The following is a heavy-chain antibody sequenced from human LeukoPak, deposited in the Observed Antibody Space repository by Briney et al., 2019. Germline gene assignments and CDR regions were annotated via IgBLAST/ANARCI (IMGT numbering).Heavy chain of an antibody. D-gene: IGHD5-24*01. CDR3: VKDIQLST. J-gene: IGHJ3*01. CDR2: IGSSGGST. Sequence: QPGGSLRLSCAASGFNFITAAMTWVRQAPGKGLEWVSLIGSSGGSTYYADSVKGRFTISGDNFNHTLPLQMNSLRVEDTAIYYCVKDIQLSTWGLGTMVTVSS. CDR1: GFNFITAA. V-gene: IGHV3-23*01.